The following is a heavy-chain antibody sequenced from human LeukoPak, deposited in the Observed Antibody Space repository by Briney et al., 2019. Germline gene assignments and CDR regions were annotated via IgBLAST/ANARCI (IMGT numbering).Heavy chain of an antibody. V-gene: IGHV3-49*03. CDR1: GFTFGDYA. J-gene: IGHJ3*02. CDR2: IRSKAYGGTT. Sequence: GGSLRLSCTASGFTFGDYAMSWFRQAPGKGLEWVDFIRSKAYGGTTEYAASVKGRFTISRDDSKSIAYLQMNSLKTEDTAVYYCTRERIAVAAPHDAFDIWGQGTMVTVSS. CDR3: TRERIAVAAPHDAFDI. D-gene: IGHD6-19*01.